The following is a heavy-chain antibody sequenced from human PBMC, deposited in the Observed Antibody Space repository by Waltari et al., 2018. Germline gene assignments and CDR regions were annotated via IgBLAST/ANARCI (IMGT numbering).Heavy chain of an antibody. Sequence: EVQLVESGGGLVQPGGSLRLSCAASGFTFSSYEMNWVRQAPGKGLEWVSYISSSGSTIYYPDSVKGRFTISRDNAKNSLYLQMTGLRAEDTAVYYCARDRGVSSGLDYWGQGTLVTVSS. V-gene: IGHV3-48*03. CDR2: ISSSGSTI. CDR1: GFTFSSYE. D-gene: IGHD6-19*01. J-gene: IGHJ4*02. CDR3: ARDRGVSSGLDY.